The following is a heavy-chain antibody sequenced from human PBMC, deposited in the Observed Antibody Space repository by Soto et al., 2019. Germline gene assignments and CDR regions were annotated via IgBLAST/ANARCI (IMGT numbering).Heavy chain of an antibody. CDR1: GDSVSSKSAA. CDR2: TYYRSKWYI. Sequence: SQTLSLTCAISGDSVSSKSAAWNWIRHSPSRGLEWLGRTYYRSKWYIEYAVSVKSRITINPDTSKNQFSLQLNSVTPDDTAVYYCARSGNEGDVDYWGQGILVTVSS. J-gene: IGHJ4*02. D-gene: IGHD3-10*01. CDR3: ARSGNEGDVDY. V-gene: IGHV6-1*01.